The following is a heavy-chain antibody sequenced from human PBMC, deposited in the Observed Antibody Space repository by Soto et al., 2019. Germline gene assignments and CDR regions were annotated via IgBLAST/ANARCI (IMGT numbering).Heavy chain of an antibody. CDR2: IIPLDATV. J-gene: IGHJ6*01. V-gene: IGHV1-69*12. CDR1: GGTFSNYA. CDR3: ARDLLGFGYTYADV. D-gene: IGHD3-10*01. Sequence: QVQLVKSGAEVKKPGSSVKVSCKASGGTFSNYALISWVRQAPGQGLEWMGGIIPLDATVNYAQKFQGRITITADESTTTAYMDLGSLRSEDTAVYYCARDLLGFGYTYADVWGQGTTVTVSS.